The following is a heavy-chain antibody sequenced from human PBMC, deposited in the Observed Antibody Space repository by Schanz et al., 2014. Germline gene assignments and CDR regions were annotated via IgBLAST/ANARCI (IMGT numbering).Heavy chain of an antibody. CDR2: ISSGSSYA. D-gene: IGHD3-10*01. J-gene: IGHJ4*02. CDR3: ASGVHVSSLQKGLQF. Sequence: QVQLVESGGGVVQPGRSLRLSCAASGFTFSDYYMSWIRQAPGKGLEWVSDISSGSSYANYADSVKGRFTISRDNAKNSVSLQMRRLRVEDTAVYYCASGVHVSSLQKGLQFWGQGALVTVSS. CDR1: GFTFSDYY. V-gene: IGHV3-11*06.